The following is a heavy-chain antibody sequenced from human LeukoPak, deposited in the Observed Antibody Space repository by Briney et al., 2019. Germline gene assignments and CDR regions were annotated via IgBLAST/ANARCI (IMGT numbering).Heavy chain of an antibody. Sequence: PSETLSLTCTVSGGSISSPYWSWIRQPPGKGLEWIGSMLYSGTAYYNPSLKSRVTISVDTSKNQFSLKLRSVTAADTAVYYCARAPTVTNHYYSWFDPWGQGTLVTVSS. CDR3: ARAPTVTNHYYSWFDP. J-gene: IGHJ5*02. CDR2: MLYSGTA. CDR1: GGSISSPY. V-gene: IGHV4-59*11. D-gene: IGHD4-17*01.